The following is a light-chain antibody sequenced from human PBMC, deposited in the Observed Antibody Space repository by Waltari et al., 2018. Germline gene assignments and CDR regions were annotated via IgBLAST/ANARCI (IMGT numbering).Light chain of an antibody. CDR1: TSDIGAYDP. CDR3: GSFVGK. CDR2: EVY. V-gene: IGLV2-8*01. J-gene: IGLJ3*02. Sequence: QSALTQPPSVSGSPGQSVTISCTGTTSDIGAYDPVSWYQQHPGKAPKLIIYEVYKQPAGVPERFPGTKSGNTAFLTDAGLQPGGEAYYDCGSFVGKLGGGSKLTV.